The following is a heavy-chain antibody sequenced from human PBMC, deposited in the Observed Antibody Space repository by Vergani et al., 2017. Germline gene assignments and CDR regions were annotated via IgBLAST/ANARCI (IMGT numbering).Heavy chain of an antibody. CDR1: GGSISSGSYY. CDR3: ARDHGSTSFYYYYYGMDV. V-gene: IGHV4-61*02. J-gene: IGHJ6*02. Sequence: QVQLQESGPGLVKPSQTLSLTCTVSGGSISSGSYYWSWIRQPAGKGLQWIGRIYTSGSTNYNPSLKSRVTMSVDTSKNQFSLKLSSVTAADTAVYYCARDHGSTSFYYYYYGMDVWGQGTTITVSS. D-gene: IGHD2-2*01. CDR2: IYTSGST.